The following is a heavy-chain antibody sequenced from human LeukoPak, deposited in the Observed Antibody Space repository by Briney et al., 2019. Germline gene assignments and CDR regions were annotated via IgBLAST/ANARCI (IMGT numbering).Heavy chain of an antibody. CDR1: GNSIGTTYY. D-gene: IGHD4-11*01. J-gene: IGHJ4*02. Sequence: PSETLSLTCSVSGNSIGTTYYWGVIRQPPGKGLEWIAAIYYTGTTYYKPSLKSRVTMSVDTSKNQFSLKLSSVTAADTAVYYCARSEINDYSKYWGQGILVIVSS. CDR3: ARSEINDYSKY. CDR2: IYYTGTT. V-gene: IGHV4-39*07.